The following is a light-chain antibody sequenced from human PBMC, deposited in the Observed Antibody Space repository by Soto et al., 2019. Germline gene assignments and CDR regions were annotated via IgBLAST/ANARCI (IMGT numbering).Light chain of an antibody. J-gene: IGKJ2*01. V-gene: IGKV3-20*01. CDR1: QYVSSSH. CDR3: QQYGDSRYT. CDR2: GAS. Sequence: ETVLTQSPGTLSLSPGERATLSCRASQYVSSSHLAWYQQKPGQAPRLLIYGASSRATGIPDRFSGSGSGTEFTLIISRLEPEDFAVYYCQQYGDSRYTFGQGTKLEIK.